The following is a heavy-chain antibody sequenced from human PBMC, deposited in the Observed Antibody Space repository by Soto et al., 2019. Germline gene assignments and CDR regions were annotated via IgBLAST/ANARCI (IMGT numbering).Heavy chain of an antibody. J-gene: IGHJ6*02. CDR3: ARDDSSDNQPMDV. V-gene: IGHV3-74*01. CDR1: GFTFSSYW. D-gene: IGHD3-22*01. Sequence: GGSLRLSCAASGFTFSSYWMHWVRQAPGKGLVWVSRINSDGNSATYADSVKGRFTISRDNAKNTLYLQMNSLRAEDTAVYYCARDDSSDNQPMDVWCQGTTVTVSS. CDR2: INSDGNSA.